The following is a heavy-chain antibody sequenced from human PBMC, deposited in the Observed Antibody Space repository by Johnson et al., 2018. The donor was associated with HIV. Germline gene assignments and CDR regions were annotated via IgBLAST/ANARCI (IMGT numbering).Heavy chain of an antibody. J-gene: IGHJ3*02. V-gene: IGHV3-66*04. D-gene: IGHD3-22*01. CDR1: GFTVSSNY. Sequence: VQLVESGGGLVQPGGSLRLSCAASGFTVSSNYMSWVRQAPGKGLEWVSVIYSGGSTYYADSVKGRFTISRDNSKNTLYLQMNSLRAEDTAVYYCARQEVRYYYDSSVDAFDIWGQGTVVTVSS. CDR2: IYSGGST. CDR3: ARQEVRYYYDSSVDAFDI.